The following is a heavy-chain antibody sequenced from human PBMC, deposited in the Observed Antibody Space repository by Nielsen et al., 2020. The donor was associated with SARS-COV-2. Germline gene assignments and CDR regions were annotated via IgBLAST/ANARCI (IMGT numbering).Heavy chain of an antibody. CDR1: GGSMVGYF. CDR3: ARHEQKDAVPVKY. J-gene: IGHJ4*02. D-gene: IGHD6-13*01. Sequence: GSLRLSCTVSGGSMVGYFWTWIRHPPGKGLDYIGYIYHNGNTNYNPSLRSRVAISIDKSSLQFSLQLHSVTAADTATYYCARHEQKDAVPVKYWGRGTLVTVSS. V-gene: IGHV4-59*08. CDR2: IYHNGNT.